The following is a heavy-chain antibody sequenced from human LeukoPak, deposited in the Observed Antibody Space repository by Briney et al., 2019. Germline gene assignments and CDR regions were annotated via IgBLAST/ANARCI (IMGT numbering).Heavy chain of an antibody. CDR2: ISSSGSTI. J-gene: IGHJ4*02. CDR3: ARDQPAYYYGSGSYYPY. V-gene: IGHV3-21*04. D-gene: IGHD3-10*01. CDR1: GFTFSSYA. Sequence: GGSLRLSCAASGFTFSSYAMSWVRQDQGTGLEWVSAISSSGSTIYYADSVKGRFTISRDNAKNSLYLQMNSLRAEDTAVYYCARDQPAYYYGSGSYYPYWGQGTLVTVSS.